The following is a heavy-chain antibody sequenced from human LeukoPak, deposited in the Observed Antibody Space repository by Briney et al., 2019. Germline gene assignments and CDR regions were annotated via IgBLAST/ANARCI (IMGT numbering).Heavy chain of an antibody. CDR3: TTEILSMVQGFDDY. CDR2: IKSKTDGGTT. D-gene: IGHD3-10*01. Sequence: GGSLRLSCAASGFTFSNAWMSWVRQAPGKGLEWVGRIKSKTDGGTTDYAAPVKGRFTISRDDSKNTLYLQMNSLKTEDTAVYYCTTEILSMVQGFDDYWGQGTLVTVSS. V-gene: IGHV3-15*01. CDR1: GFTFSNAW. J-gene: IGHJ4*02.